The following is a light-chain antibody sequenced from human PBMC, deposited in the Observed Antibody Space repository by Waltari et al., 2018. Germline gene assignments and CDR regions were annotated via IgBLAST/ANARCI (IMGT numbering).Light chain of an antibody. CDR2: DVS. Sequence: QSALTQPASVSGSPGQSITISCTGTSSDVGAYTYVSWYQQHPGKAPKLMIFDVSIRPSGVSNRFSGSKSGNTASLTIPGLQAEDEADYYCSSYISSSTLELFGGGTSLTVL. J-gene: IGLJ2*01. CDR3: SSYISSSTLEL. CDR1: SSDVGAYTY. V-gene: IGLV2-14*03.